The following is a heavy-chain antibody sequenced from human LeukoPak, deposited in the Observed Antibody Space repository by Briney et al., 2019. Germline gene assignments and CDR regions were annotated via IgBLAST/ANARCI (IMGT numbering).Heavy chain of an antibody. CDR2: ISAYNGNT. V-gene: IGHV1-18*01. J-gene: IGHJ4*02. CDR3: ARAEDSSGYVGFDY. Sequence: ASVKVSCKASGYTFTSYGISWVRQAPGQGLEWMGWISAYNGNTNYAQKLQGRVTMTTDISTSTAYMELRSLRSDDTAVYYCARAEDSSGYVGFDYWGQGTLVTVSS. D-gene: IGHD3-22*01. CDR1: GYTFTSYG.